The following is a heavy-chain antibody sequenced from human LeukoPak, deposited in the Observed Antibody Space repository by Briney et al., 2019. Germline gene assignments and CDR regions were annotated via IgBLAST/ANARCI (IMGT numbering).Heavy chain of an antibody. Sequence: GGSLRLSCAASGFSLSDHYMDWVRQAPGLEPELIGHIRNAGDGYTTEYAASVKGRFTVSRDDSKNSLYLQMNSLKPEDTAVYYCVRNHRHWFDPWGQGTLVTVSS. CDR3: VRNHRHWFDP. CDR2: IRNAGDGYTT. J-gene: IGHJ5*02. V-gene: IGHV3-72*01. CDR1: GFSLSDHY.